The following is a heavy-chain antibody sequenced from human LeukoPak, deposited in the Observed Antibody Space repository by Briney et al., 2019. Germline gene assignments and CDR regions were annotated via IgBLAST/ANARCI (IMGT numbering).Heavy chain of an antibody. Sequence: PGGSLRLSCAASGFTFSDYYMSWIRQAPGKGLEWVSYISSSGSTIYYADSVKGRFTISRDNAKNSLYLQMNSLRAEDTAVYYCARDAYDFWSGYYYYYYGMDVWGQGTTVTVSS. CDR1: GFTFSDYY. J-gene: IGHJ6*02. D-gene: IGHD3-3*01. CDR2: ISSSGSTI. CDR3: ARDAYDFWSGYYYYYYGMDV. V-gene: IGHV3-11*01.